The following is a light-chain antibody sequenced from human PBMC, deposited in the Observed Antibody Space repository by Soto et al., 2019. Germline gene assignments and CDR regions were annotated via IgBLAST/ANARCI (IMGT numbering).Light chain of an antibody. CDR2: GAS. CDR3: QQYKDWRT. J-gene: IGKJ1*01. V-gene: IGKV3-15*01. CDR1: QSASSSY. Sequence: EIVLTQSPGTLSLSPGERATLSCRASQSASSSYLAWYQQKPGQAPRLLIYGASSRATGIPARFSGSGSGTEFTLTISGLQSEDFGVYYCQQYKDWRTFGQGTKVDIK.